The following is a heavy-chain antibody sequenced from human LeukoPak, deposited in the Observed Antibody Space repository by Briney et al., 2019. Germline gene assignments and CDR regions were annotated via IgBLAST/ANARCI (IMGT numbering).Heavy chain of an antibody. V-gene: IGHV3-74*01. Sequence: PGGSPRLSCAASGFTFRRYWMRWVRQAPGKGLVWVSRIDNDGNSPTYADSVKGRFTISRDNAKNTLYLQMNNLRAEDTAIYYCARDRPHNWFDPWGQGTLVTVSS. CDR2: IDNDGNSP. CDR1: GFTFRRYW. CDR3: ARDRPHNWFDP. J-gene: IGHJ5*02.